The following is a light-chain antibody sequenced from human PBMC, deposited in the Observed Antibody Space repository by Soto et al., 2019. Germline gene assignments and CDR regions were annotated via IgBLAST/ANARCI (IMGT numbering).Light chain of an antibody. CDR3: AAWDDSLSAVV. V-gene: IGLV1-36*01. CDR1: SSNIGDNA. J-gene: IGLJ2*01. CDR2: YDD. Sequence: QSVLTRPPSVSEAPRQRVTISCSGSSSNIGDNAVNWYQQLPGKAPKVIIYYDDLRPSGVSDRFSGSKSGTSASLAISGLQSEDEADYYCAAWDDSLSAVVFGGGTKLTVL.